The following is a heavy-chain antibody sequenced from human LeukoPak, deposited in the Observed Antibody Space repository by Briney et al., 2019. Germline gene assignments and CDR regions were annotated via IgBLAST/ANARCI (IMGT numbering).Heavy chain of an antibody. CDR3: ARNGDY. V-gene: IGHV4-34*09. D-gene: IGHD2-8*01. Sequence: SETLSLTCAVYGGSFSGYYWSWIRQPPGKGLEWIGEINQSGSTNYNPSLKSRVTISVDTSKNQFSLKLSSVTAADTAVYYCARNGDYWGQGTLVTVSS. CDR1: GGSFSGYY. CDR2: INQSGST. J-gene: IGHJ4*02.